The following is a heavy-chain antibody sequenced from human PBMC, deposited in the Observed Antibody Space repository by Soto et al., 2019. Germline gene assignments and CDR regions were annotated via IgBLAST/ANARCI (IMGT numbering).Heavy chain of an antibody. Sequence: PGGSLRLSCAAPGFTFSSYGMHWVRQAPGKGLEWVSIIWYHGSNEYYAASVRGRFTISRDNSKNTLYLQMNSLRAEDTAVYYCARDTTRNGMDVWGQGTTVTVSS. D-gene: IGHD1-26*01. V-gene: IGHV3-33*01. CDR3: ARDTTRNGMDV. J-gene: IGHJ6*02. CDR2: IWYHGSNE. CDR1: GFTFSSYG.